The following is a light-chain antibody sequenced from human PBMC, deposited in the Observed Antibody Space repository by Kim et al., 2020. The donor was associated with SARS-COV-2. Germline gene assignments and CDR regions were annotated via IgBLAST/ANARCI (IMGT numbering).Light chain of an antibody. CDR2: GAS. V-gene: IGKV3-15*01. J-gene: IGKJ1*01. Sequence: EIVMTQSPATLSVSPGERATLSCRASQSVSKLAWYQQRPGQAPRLLIYGASTRATGIPARFSGSGSGTEFTLTISSPQSEDFAVYYCQQYNIWRTFGQGTKVDIK. CDR3: QQYNIWRT. CDR1: QSVSK.